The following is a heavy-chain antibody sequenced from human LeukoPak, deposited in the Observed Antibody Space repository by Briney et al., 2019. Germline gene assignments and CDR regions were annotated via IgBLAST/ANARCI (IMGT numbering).Heavy chain of an antibody. J-gene: IGHJ4*02. Sequence: GGSLRLSCAASGFTFSTFSMSWVRQAPGKGLEWVSHIRTSTSSMFYADSVKGRFTISRDDARNSLYLQMNSLRDEDTAVYYCAGISHGGYGPFDYWGQGTLVTVSS. CDR2: IRTSTSSM. V-gene: IGHV3-48*02. CDR1: GFTFSTFS. CDR3: AGISHGGYGPFDY. D-gene: IGHD5-12*01.